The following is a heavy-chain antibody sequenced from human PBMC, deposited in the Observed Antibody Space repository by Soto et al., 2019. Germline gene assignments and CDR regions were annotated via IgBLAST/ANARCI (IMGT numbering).Heavy chain of an antibody. Sequence: PSETLSLTCTVSGGSISSYYWDWIRQPPGKGLEWIGSIYYSGSTYYNPSLKSRVTISVDTSKNHFSLKLSSVTAADTAVYYCARSRARVSGSPKAWYYYYGMDVWGQGTTVTVSS. J-gene: IGHJ6*02. CDR1: GGSISSYY. V-gene: IGHV4-39*01. CDR2: IYYSGST. D-gene: IGHD3-10*01. CDR3: ARSRARVSGSPKAWYYYYGMDV.